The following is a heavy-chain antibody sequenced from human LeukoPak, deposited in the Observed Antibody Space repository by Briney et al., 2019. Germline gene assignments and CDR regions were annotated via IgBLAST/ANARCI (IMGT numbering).Heavy chain of an antibody. V-gene: IGHV3-21*01. D-gene: IGHD1-14*01. CDR1: GFTFGSYS. Sequence: PGGSLRLSCAASGFTFGSYSMNWVRQAPGKGLEWVSSISSSSSYIYYADSVKGRFTISRDNAKNSLYLQMNSLRAEDTTVYYCARGQHRDYYYYGMDVWGQGTTVTVSS. CDR3: ARGQHRDYYYYGMDV. CDR2: ISSSSSYI. J-gene: IGHJ6*02.